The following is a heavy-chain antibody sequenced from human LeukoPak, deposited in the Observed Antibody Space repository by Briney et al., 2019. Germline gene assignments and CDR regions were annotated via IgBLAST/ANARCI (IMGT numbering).Heavy chain of an antibody. J-gene: IGHJ3*02. V-gene: IGHV3-23*01. CDR2: ISGSGGST. Sequence: PGGSLRLSCAASGFTFSSYAMSWVRQAPGKGLEWVSAISGSGGSTYYADSMKGRFTISRDNPKNTLYLQMNSLRAEDTAVYYCAIDHGDYVGPFDIWGQGTMVTVSS. CDR1: GFTFSSYA. D-gene: IGHD4-17*01. CDR3: AIDHGDYVGPFDI.